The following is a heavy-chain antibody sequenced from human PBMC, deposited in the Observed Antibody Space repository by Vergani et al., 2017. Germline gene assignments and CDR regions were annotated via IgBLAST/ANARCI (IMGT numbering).Heavy chain of an antibody. D-gene: IGHD3-22*01. Sequence: EVQLVQSGAEVKKPGESLKISCQISGYSFTNYWIGWVRQMPGKGLEWMGIIHPADAGTRYSPSFQGQVTISVVKSISTAYLQRSSLRASDSAMYYCSRLYGRDSSGSKYFDYWGQGTLVTVSS. V-gene: IGHV5-51*01. CDR2: IHPADAGT. J-gene: IGHJ4*02. CDR1: GYSFTNYW. CDR3: SRLYGRDSSGSKYFDY.